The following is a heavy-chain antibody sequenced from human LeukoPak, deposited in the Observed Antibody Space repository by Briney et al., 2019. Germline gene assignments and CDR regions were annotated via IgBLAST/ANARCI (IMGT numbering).Heavy chain of an antibody. CDR3: ARDRPGGSSLDY. D-gene: IGHD6-13*01. J-gene: IGHJ4*02. CDR1: GGSISSYY. V-gene: IGHV4-4*07. Sequence: SETLSLTCTVSGGSISSYYWSWIRQPAGKGLEWIRCIYSGGSTNYNPSLKSRVTMSVDMSNNQFSLKLYSVTAADTAVYYCARDRPGGSSLDYWGQGTLVTVSS. CDR2: IYSGGST.